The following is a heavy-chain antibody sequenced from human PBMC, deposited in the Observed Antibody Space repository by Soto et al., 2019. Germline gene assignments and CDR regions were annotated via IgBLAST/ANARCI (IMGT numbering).Heavy chain of an antibody. J-gene: IGHJ4*02. Sequence: SETLSLTCSVSGGSISGSYWSWIRQSPGKGLEWLGYVYYTGSTNYSPSLRSRVSISVDTSKNEFSLRLSSVTAADTAVYFCARSVALTVAHIDYWGQGTHVTVSS. D-gene: IGHD2-21*01. CDR3: ARSVALTVAHIDY. CDR1: GGSISGSY. CDR2: VYYTGST. V-gene: IGHV4-59*01.